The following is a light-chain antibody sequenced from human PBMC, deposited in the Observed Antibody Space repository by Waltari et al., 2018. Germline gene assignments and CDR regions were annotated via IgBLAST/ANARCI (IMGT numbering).Light chain of an antibody. V-gene: IGLV3-1*01. CDR3: QAWDSSTGV. Sequence: ELTQPPSVSVSPGQTASITCSGDKLGDKYACWYQQKPGQSPVLVIYQESKRPSGIPERFSGSNSGNTATLTISGTQAMDEADYYCQAWDSSTGVFGTGTKVTVL. CDR2: QES. J-gene: IGLJ1*01. CDR1: KLGDKY.